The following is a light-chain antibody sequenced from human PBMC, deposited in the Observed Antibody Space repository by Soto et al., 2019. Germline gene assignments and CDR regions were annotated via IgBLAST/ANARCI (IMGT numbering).Light chain of an antibody. CDR2: EVN. CDR1: SSDVGGYNY. V-gene: IGLV2-8*01. J-gene: IGLJ2*01. CDR3: SSYGGTYNFVV. Sequence: QSALTQPPSASGSAGQSVTISCTGTSSDVGGYNYVSWYQQNPGKAPKLMIYEVNKRPSGVPDRFSGSKSDNTASLTVSGLQAEDEADYYCSSYGGTYNFVVFGGGTKLTVL.